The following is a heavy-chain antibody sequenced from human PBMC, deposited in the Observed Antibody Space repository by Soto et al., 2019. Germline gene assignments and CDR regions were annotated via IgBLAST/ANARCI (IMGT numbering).Heavy chain of an antibody. CDR2: IYYSGSP. CDR1: GGSISSSSYY. CDR3: ARTIVVVPAANPYNWFDP. V-gene: IGHV4-39*01. Sequence: SETLSLTCTLSGGSISSSSYYWGWIRQPPGKGLEWIGSIYYSGSPYYNPSLKSRVTISVDTSKNQFSLKLSSVTAADTAVYYCARTIVVVPAANPYNWFDPWGQGTLVTV. J-gene: IGHJ5*02. D-gene: IGHD2-2*01.